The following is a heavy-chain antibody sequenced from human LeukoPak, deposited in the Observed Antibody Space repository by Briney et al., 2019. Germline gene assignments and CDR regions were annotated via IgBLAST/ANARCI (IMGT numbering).Heavy chain of an antibody. CDR2: IRWNGGGI. CDR3: ARDETYSGSYYYFDY. J-gene: IGHJ4*02. CDR1: GFTFDDYA. Sequence: PGRSLRLSCAASGFTFDDYAMHWVRQAPGKGLEWVSGIRWNGGGIAYADSVKGRFTISRDNAKNSLYLQMSGLRAEDTAVYHCARDETYSGSYYYFDYWGQGTLVIVSS. D-gene: IGHD1-26*01. V-gene: IGHV3-9*01.